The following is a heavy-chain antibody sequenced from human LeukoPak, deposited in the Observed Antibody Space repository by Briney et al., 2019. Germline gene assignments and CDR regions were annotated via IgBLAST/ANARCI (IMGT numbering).Heavy chain of an antibody. V-gene: IGHV3-21*04. J-gene: IGHJ4*02. CDR1: GFTFSSYS. CDR3: ARDYGGNSDFDY. D-gene: IGHD4-23*01. CDR2: ISSSSSYI. Sequence: GGSLRLSCAASGFTFSSYSMNWVSQAPGKGLEWVSSISSSSSYIYYADSVKGRFTISRDNAKNSLYLQMNSLRAEDTAVYYCARDYGGNSDFDYWGQGTLVTVSS.